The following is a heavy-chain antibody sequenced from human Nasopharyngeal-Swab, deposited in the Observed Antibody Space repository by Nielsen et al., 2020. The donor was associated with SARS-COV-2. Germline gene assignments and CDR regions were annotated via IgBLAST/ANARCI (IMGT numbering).Heavy chain of an antibody. CDR1: GDRVSSSSPA. Sequence: LRLSCALSGDRVSSSSPAWNWIKKSPSRGLEWLGRTYYRFKWYNDYAVSVKSRITINPDTSKNQFSLHLNSVTPEDTAVYYCARARGAYGDYYYYYYTDVWGKGTTVTVSS. D-gene: IGHD4-17*01. V-gene: IGHV6-1*01. CDR3: ARARGAYGDYYYYYYTDV. J-gene: IGHJ6*03. CDR2: TYYRFKWYN.